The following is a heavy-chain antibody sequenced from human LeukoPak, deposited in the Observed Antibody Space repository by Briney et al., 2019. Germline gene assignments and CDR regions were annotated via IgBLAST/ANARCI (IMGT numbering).Heavy chain of an antibody. V-gene: IGHV4-59*01. CDR1: GDSISSYY. D-gene: IGHD3-9*01. J-gene: IGHJ1*01. Sequence: PSETLSLTCTVSGDSISSYYCSWIRQPPGKGLEWIGYIYYSGSTSYNPSLKSRVTISLDTSNNQFSLKLRSVTAADTAVYYCARHLRDYDISTGYLIPEYFQHWGQGTLVTVSS. CDR2: IYYSGST. CDR3: ARHLRDYDISTGYLIPEYFQH.